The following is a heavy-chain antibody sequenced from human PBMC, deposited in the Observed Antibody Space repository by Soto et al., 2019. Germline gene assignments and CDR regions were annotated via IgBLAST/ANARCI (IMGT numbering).Heavy chain of an antibody. Sequence: QVQLVESGGGVVQPGRSLRLSCAASGFTFSSYAMHWVRQAPGKGLEWVAVISYDGSNKYYADSVKGRFTISRDNSKNTLYLQMNSLRAEDTAVYYCARGVNRGSYYRHYYYYGMDVWGQGTTVTVSS. V-gene: IGHV3-30-3*01. CDR3: ARGVNRGSYYRHYYYYGMDV. CDR1: GFTFSSYA. J-gene: IGHJ6*02. D-gene: IGHD1-26*01. CDR2: ISYDGSNK.